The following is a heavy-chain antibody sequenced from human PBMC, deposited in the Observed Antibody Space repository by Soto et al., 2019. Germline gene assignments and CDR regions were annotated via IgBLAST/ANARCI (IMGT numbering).Heavy chain of an antibody. D-gene: IGHD3-10*01. J-gene: IGHJ4*02. CDR2: VYSSGTT. CDR1: GGSINSYW. CDR3: ARDIGSYAYGEGY. Sequence: SETLSLTGSVSGGSINSYWWSWIRQPAGKGLEWIGRVYSSGTTDYNPSLNSRATLSVETSKNQFSLKLSSVTAADTAVYYCARDIGSYAYGEGYWGQGIQVTVSS. V-gene: IGHV4-4*07.